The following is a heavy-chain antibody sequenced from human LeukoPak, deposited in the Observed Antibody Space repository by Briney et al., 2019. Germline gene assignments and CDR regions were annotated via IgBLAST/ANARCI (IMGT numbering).Heavy chain of an antibody. V-gene: IGHV3-7*01. CDR3: ARDQNGALDI. D-gene: IGHD2-8*01. J-gene: IGHJ3*02. CDR2: INQGGSEV. CDR1: VFMSSSYW. Sequence: GGSLRLSCAGSVFMSSSYWMSWVRQAPGKGLEWVANINQGGSEVYYVDSVKGRFTISRDNAEKSLVLQMNSLRADDTAMYYCARDQNGALDIWGQGTMVSVSS.